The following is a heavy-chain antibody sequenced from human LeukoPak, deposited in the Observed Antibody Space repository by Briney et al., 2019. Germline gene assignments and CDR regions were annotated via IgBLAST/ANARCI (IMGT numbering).Heavy chain of an antibody. V-gene: IGHV3-21*01. CDR1: GFTFSSYS. D-gene: IGHD2-15*01. J-gene: IGHJ5*02. CDR2: ISSSSSYI. Sequence: KSGGSLRLSCAASGFTFSSYSMNWVRRAPGKGLEWVSSISSSSSYIYYADSVKGRFTISRDNAKNSLYLQMNSLRAEDTAVYYCARGAGECSGGSSYVVNWFDPWGQGTLVTVSS. CDR3: ARGAGECSGGSSYVVNWFDP.